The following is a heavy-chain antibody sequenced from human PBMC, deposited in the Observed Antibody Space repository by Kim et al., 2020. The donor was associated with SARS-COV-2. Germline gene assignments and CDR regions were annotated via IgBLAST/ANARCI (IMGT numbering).Heavy chain of an antibody. CDR3: ARSYDYGGPVFDY. D-gene: IGHD4-17*01. Sequence: YSTSLKTRLTISKDTSKNQVVLTMTNMDPVDTATYYCARSYDYGGPVFDYWGQGTLVTVSS. J-gene: IGHJ4*02. V-gene: IGHV2-70*01.